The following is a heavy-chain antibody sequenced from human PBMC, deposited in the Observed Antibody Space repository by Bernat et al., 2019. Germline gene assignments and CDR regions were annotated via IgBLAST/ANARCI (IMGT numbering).Heavy chain of an antibody. J-gene: IGHJ4*02. V-gene: IGHV3-48*03. CDR1: GFTFSSYE. D-gene: IGHD5-12*01. Sequence: EVQLVESGGGLVQPGGSLRLSCAASGFTFSSYEMNWVRQAPGKGLEWVSYISSSGSTIYYADSVKGRFTISRDNAKNSLYLQMNSLRAEDTAVYYCASVYSGYLRDFDYWGQGTLVTVSS. CDR2: ISSSGSTI. CDR3: ASVYSGYLRDFDY.